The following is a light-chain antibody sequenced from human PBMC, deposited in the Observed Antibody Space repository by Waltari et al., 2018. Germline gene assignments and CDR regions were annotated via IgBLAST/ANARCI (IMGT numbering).Light chain of an antibody. J-gene: IGKJ5*01. CDR1: ESVSTY. Sequence: EIVLTQSPATLPLSRGERATLPCRASESVSTYLGWYQQKPGQAPRLLIYDASSRATGTPARFSGSGSETDFTLTISSIEPEDFAVYYCQQRTSWPPITFGQGTRLEIK. V-gene: IGKV3-11*01. CDR3: QQRTSWPPIT. CDR2: DAS.